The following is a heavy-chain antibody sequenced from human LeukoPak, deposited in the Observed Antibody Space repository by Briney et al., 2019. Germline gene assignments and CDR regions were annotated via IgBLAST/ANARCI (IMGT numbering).Heavy chain of an antibody. CDR1: GFTFSSYA. D-gene: IGHD5-18*01. J-gene: IGHJ4*02. CDR3: ARDPVDTAMVTGDDY. CDR2: ISGSGGST. Sequence: GGSLRLSCAASGFTFSSYAMSWVRQAPGKGLEWVSAISGSGGSTYYADSVKGRFTISRDNPKNTLYLQMNSLRAEDTAVYYCARDPVDTAMVTGDDYWGQGTLVTVSS. V-gene: IGHV3-23*01.